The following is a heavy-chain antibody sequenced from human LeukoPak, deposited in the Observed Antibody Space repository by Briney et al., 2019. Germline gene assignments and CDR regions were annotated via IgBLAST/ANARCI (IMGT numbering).Heavy chain of an antibody. V-gene: IGHV4-59*01. J-gene: IGHJ4*02. CDR2: IYYSGST. CDR3: ARDGLRGFAERSDY. Sequence: PSETLSLTCTVSGGSIRSYYWSWIRQPPGKGLEWIGYIYYSGSTNYNPSLKSRVTMSVDTSKNQFSLKLSSVTAADTAVYYCARDGLRGFAERSDYWDQGTLVNGSS. CDR1: GGSIRSYY.